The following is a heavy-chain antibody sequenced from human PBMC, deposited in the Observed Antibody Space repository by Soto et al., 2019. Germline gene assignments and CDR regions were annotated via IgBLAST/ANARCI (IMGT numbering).Heavy chain of an antibody. D-gene: IGHD6-13*01. Sequence: QLQLQESGPGLVKPSETLSLTCTVSGGSISSSSYYWGWIRQPPGKGLEWIGSIFYSGSTYYNPSLKSRVTISVDTSKYQFSLKLSSVTAADTAVYYCARVTLSSSWSNNWFDPWGQGTLVTVSS. J-gene: IGHJ5*02. CDR3: ARVTLSSSWSNNWFDP. V-gene: IGHV4-39*01. CDR1: GGSISSSSYY. CDR2: IFYSGST.